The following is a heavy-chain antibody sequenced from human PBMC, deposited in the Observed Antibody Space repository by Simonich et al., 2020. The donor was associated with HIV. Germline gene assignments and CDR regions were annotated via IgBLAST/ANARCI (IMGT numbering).Heavy chain of an antibody. V-gene: IGHV4-34*01. CDR2: INHSGST. D-gene: IGHD3-10*01. CDR1: GGSLSGYY. CDR3: ARLPPGYDSYYFDY. J-gene: IGHJ4*02. Sequence: QVQLQQWGAGLLKPSETLSSTCAVYGGSLSGYYGSWIRQPPVKGVEWIGEINHSGSTNHNPALKSRVTISVDTSKNQFSLKLSSVTAADTAVYYCARLPPGYDSYYFDYWGQGTLVTVSS.